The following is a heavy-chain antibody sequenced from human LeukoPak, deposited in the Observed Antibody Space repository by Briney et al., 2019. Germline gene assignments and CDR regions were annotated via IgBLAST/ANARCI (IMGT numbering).Heavy chain of an antibody. Sequence: GASVKVSCKASGGTFSSYAISWVRQAPGQGLEWMGGIIPIFGTANYAQKFQGRVTITADESTSTAYMELSSLRSEDTAVYYCARSSGGSYLPYNWFDPWGQGTLVTVSS. CDR1: GGTFSSYA. V-gene: IGHV1-69*13. D-gene: IGHD2-15*01. CDR3: ARSSGGSYLPYNWFDP. CDR2: IIPIFGTA. J-gene: IGHJ5*02.